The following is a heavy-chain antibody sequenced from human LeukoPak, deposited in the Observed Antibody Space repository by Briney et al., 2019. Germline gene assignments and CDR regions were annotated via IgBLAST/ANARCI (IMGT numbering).Heavy chain of an antibody. J-gene: IGHJ4*02. Sequence: GESLKISCQGSGYSFSNYWIGWVRQLPGKGLEWMGVVYPYDSDVRYSPAFEGQVTISADKSISTAYPHWGSLKASDTAMYFCAKQGGLDWGQGTLVTVSS. CDR1: GYSFSNYW. V-gene: IGHV5-51*01. D-gene: IGHD2-15*01. CDR2: VYPYDSDV. CDR3: AKQGGLD.